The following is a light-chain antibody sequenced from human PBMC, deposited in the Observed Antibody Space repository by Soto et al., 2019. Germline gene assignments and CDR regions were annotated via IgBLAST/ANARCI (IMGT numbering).Light chain of an antibody. CDR3: MLSYSGPSI. V-gene: IGLV7-46*01. CDR1: TGTVTSGHY. Sequence: QTVVTQEPSLTVSPGGTVTLTCGSSTGTVTSGHYPYWFQVKPGQAPRTLLYDLNNKPSWTPARVSGSLLGGKAALTLSGAQPVDEADYYSMLSYSGPSIFGGGTQLTVL. CDR2: DLN. J-gene: IGLJ7*01.